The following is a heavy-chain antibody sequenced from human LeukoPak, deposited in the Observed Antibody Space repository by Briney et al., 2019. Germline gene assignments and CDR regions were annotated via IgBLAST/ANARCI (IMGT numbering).Heavy chain of an antibody. J-gene: IGHJ4*02. V-gene: IGHV3-7*01. Sequence: WGSLRLSCAASGFTFSRYWMNWVRQAPGKGLEWLANIKENGWGSWYVDSVKGRFTMSRDNTKNTLYLEMNSLRVEDTAVYYCARDRGDGYNYRSPFDYWGQGTLVTVSS. CDR3: ARDRGDGYNYRSPFDY. D-gene: IGHD5-24*01. CDR1: GFTFSRYW. CDR2: IKENGWGS.